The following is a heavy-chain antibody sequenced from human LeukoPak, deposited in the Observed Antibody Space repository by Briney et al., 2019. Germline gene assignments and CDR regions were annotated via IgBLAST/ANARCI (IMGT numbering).Heavy chain of an antibody. V-gene: IGHV3-23*01. CDR3: ARGLASGWYNFEY. J-gene: IGHJ4*02. CDR2: VSGSGGAT. CDR1: GFTFRNYA. D-gene: IGHD6-19*01. Sequence: GGSLRLSCGASGFTFRNYAMGWVRQAPGKGLEWVSVVSGSGGATYYADSVKGRFTISRDNSKNTMYLQMNSLRVEDTAVYYCARGLASGWYNFEYWGQGNLVTVSS.